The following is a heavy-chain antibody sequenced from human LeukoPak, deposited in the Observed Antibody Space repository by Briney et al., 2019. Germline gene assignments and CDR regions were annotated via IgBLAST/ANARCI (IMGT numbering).Heavy chain of an antibody. CDR1: GGIFSNYA. Sequence: GASVKVSCKPTGGIFSNYAISWVRQAPGQGLEWMGGLIPIFGTINYAQEFQGRVTITTDESTSTAYMELSSLRAEDTAVYYCARDYDSSGYDSRLDYWGQGTLVTVSS. CDR2: LIPIFGTI. D-gene: IGHD3-22*01. CDR3: ARDYDSSGYDSRLDY. J-gene: IGHJ4*02. V-gene: IGHV1-69*05.